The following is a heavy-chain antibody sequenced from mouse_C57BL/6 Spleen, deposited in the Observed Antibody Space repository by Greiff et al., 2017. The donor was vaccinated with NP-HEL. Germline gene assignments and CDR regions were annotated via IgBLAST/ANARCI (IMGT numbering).Heavy chain of an antibody. V-gene: IGHV1-82*01. J-gene: IGHJ2*01. CDR2: IYPGAGDT. D-gene: IGHD1-1*01. Sequence: VQLQQSGPELVKPGASVKISCKASGYAFSSSWMNWVKQRPGTGLEWIGRIYPGAGDTNYNGKFKGKAPLTADKSSSTAYMQLRSLPSEDSAVYFCARSPITTGVEDYCDYWGQGTTLTVSS. CDR1: GYAFSSSW. CDR3: ARSPITTGVEDYCDY.